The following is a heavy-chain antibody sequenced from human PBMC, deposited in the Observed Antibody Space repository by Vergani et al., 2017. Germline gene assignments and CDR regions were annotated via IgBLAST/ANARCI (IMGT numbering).Heavy chain of an antibody. Sequence: QVQLVQSGAELKKPGASVSVSCKGSSHTFQTYGISWVRQAPGKGLEWMAWIRPYTGHTIYAQKFQDRVTMTADTSTNTAYMELRSLRSDDTAVYFCARVAPSNSEVTPSAFDVLGQGAMVTVFS. CDR1: SHTFQTYG. CDR3: ARVAPSNSEVTPSAFDV. CDR2: IRPYTGHT. V-gene: IGHV1-18*01. J-gene: IGHJ3*01. D-gene: IGHD1-1*01.